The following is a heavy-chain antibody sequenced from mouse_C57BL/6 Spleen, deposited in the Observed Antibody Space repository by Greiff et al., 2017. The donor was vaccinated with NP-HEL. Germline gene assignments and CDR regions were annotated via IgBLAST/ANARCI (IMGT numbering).Heavy chain of an antibody. CDR3: ARRDYYGSSPWYFDV. V-gene: IGHV1-81*01. CDR2: IYPRSGNT. Sequence: QVQLQQSGAELARPGASVKLSCKASGYTFTSYGISWVKQRTGQGLEWIGEIYPRSGNTYYNEKFKGKATLTADKSSSTAYMELRSLTSEDSSGYFCARRDYYGSSPWYFDVWGTGTTVTVSS. D-gene: IGHD1-1*01. CDR1: GYTFTSYG. J-gene: IGHJ1*03.